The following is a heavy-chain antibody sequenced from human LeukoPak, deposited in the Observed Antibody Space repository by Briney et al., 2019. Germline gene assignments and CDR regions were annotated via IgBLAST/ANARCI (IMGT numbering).Heavy chain of an antibody. CDR1: GFIFNDFW. Sequence: GGSLRLSCAASGFIFNDFWMHWLRQVPGKGPVWVSRISSDGSTTYYADSVKGRFTISRDNAKNTLYLHMSSLRVEDTAVYYCGTAQYWGQGTLLTVSS. CDR2: ISSDGSTT. CDR3: GTAQY. J-gene: IGHJ4*02. V-gene: IGHV3-74*01.